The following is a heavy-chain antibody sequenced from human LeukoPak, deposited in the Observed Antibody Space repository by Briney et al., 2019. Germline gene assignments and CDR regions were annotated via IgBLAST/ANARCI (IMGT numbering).Heavy chain of an antibody. CDR2: INQAGRDT. Sequence: GGSLRLSCEGSVFTFSDYWMGWVRQAPGKGLEWVANINQAGRDTYYVDSVKGRFTISRDNVKKSTFLQMNSLRVEETAFRHCVRWGVTAGMQDWGQGTLVTVSS. V-gene: IGHV3-7*01. CDR3: VRWGVTAGMQD. CDR1: VFTFSDYW. J-gene: IGHJ4*02. D-gene: IGHD2-2*01.